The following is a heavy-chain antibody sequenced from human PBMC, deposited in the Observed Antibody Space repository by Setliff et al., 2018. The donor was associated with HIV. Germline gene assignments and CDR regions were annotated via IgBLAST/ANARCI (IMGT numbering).Heavy chain of an antibody. Sequence: SETLSLTCTRSGGSINDPNCYWVWTRQSPGKGLEWIASASHIGSTYYSSLKSRAAISGDTSKNHFSLKLNSVTAADTAIYYCARQVWLSDNYYYYYMDVWGKGTTVTVSS. CDR2: ASHIGST. D-gene: IGHD2-21*01. CDR1: GGSINDPNCY. V-gene: IGHV4-39*01. CDR3: ARQVWLSDNYYYYYMDV. J-gene: IGHJ6*03.